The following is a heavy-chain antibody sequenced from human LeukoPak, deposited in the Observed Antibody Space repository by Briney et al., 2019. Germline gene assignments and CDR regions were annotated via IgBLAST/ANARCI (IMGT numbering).Heavy chain of an antibody. CDR3: VRGAAARN. Sequence: GGSLRLSCAGSGFNVSRNYMRWVGQAPGKGREGGSVIYNGGGTHYADSVKVRFTISRDNSKNTLYLQMNTLRAEDTAVYSCVRGAAARNWGQGTLVTVSS. D-gene: IGHD1-14*01. CDR2: IYNGGGT. V-gene: IGHV3-66*02. J-gene: IGHJ4*02. CDR1: GFNVSRNY.